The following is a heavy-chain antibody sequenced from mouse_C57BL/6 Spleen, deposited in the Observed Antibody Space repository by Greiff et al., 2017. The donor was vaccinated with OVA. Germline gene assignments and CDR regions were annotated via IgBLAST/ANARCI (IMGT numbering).Heavy chain of an antibody. J-gene: IGHJ2*01. CDR3: ARSLLIYYFDD. V-gene: IGHV7-3*01. Sequence: EVKLVESGGGLVQPGGSLSLSCAASGFTFTDYYMSWVRQPPGKALEWLGFIRNKANGYTTEYSASVKGRFTISRDNSQSILYHQMNSLRAEDSATYSCARSLLIYYFDDWGQGTTLSVSS. D-gene: IGHD1-1*01. CDR2: IRNKANGYTT. CDR1: GFTFTDYY.